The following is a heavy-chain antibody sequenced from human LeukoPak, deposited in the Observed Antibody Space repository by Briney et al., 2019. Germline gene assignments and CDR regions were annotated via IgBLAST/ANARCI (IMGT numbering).Heavy chain of an antibody. CDR3: ARVGITGTLGVRYYYYYMDV. Sequence: SETLSLTCTVSGGSISSYHWSWIRQPPGKGLEWIGYIYYSGSTNYNPSLKSRVTISVDTSKNQFSLKLSSVTAADTAVYYCARVGITGTLGVRYYYYYMDVWGKGTTVTVSS. CDR2: IYYSGST. V-gene: IGHV4-59*01. J-gene: IGHJ6*03. CDR1: GGSISSYH. D-gene: IGHD1-7*01.